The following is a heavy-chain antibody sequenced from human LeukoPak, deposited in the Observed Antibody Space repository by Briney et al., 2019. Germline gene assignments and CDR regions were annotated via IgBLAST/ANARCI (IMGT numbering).Heavy chain of an antibody. V-gene: IGHV3-15*01. J-gene: IGHJ6*03. Sequence: GGSLRLSRATSGFTFSNAWMNWVRQAPGKGLEWVGRIKGKADGATTDYAAPVKGRFTISRDDSKNTLHLQMNSLKIEDTALYYCARDPYSGNYGNYYYYYMDVWGKGTTVTISS. CDR2: IKGKADGATT. D-gene: IGHD1-26*01. CDR1: GFTFSNAW. CDR3: ARDPYSGNYGNYYYYYMDV.